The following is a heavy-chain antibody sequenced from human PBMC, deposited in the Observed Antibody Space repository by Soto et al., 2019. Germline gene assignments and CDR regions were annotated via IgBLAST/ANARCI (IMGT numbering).Heavy chain of an antibody. Sequence: QVQLVESGGGVVQPGGSLRLSCTGTGFTFSNYGIHWVRQAPGKGLEWVGFVWHDGNNEYYADSLKGRITISRDNSNKTVFLLISSLRAEDSAVYYCVRGQCRTTRCYPNYFDPWGQGTLVTVSS. CDR3: VRGQCRTTRCYPNYFDP. CDR1: GFTFSNYG. D-gene: IGHD2-2*01. J-gene: IGHJ5*02. CDR2: VWHDGNNE. V-gene: IGHV3-33*08.